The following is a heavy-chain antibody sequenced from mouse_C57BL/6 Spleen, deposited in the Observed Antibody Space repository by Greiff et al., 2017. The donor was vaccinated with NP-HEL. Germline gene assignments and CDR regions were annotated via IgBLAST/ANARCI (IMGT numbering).Heavy chain of an antibody. CDR2: IYPGSGST. CDR1: GYTFTSYW. J-gene: IGHJ2*01. V-gene: IGHV1-55*01. D-gene: IGHD2-4*01. CDR3: ARWADYDDYFDY. Sequence: QVQLQQPGAELVKPGASVKMSCKASGYTFTSYWITWVKQRPGQGLEWIGDIYPGSGSTNYNEKFKSKATLTVDTSSSTAYMQLSSLTSEDSAVYYCARWADYDDYFDYWGQGTTLTVSS.